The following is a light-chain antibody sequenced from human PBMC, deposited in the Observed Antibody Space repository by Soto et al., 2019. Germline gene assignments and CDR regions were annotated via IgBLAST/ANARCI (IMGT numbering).Light chain of an antibody. CDR3: SSWDGSLSGYV. J-gene: IGLJ1*01. Sequence: QSVLTQPPSASGTPGQGVTISCSGSSSNIGSNYVYWYQQLPGTAPKLLIYNNNQRPSGVPDRFSASKSGTSASLAIRGLRSDDEAEYYCSSWDGSLSGYVFGAGTKLTVL. CDR2: NNN. V-gene: IGLV1-47*02. CDR1: SSNIGSNY.